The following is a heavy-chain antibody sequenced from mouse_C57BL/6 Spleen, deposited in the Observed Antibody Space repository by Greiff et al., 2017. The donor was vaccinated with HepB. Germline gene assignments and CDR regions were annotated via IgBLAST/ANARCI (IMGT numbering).Heavy chain of an antibody. Sequence: VQLQQSGAELVKPGASVKISCKASGYAFSSYWMNWVKQRPGKGLEWIGQIYPGDGDTNYNGKFKGKATLTADKSSSTAYMQLSSLTSADSAVYCWARSDGSSYEAWFAYWGQGTLVTVSA. J-gene: IGHJ3*01. D-gene: IGHD1-1*01. CDR3: ARSDGSSYEAWFAY. CDR1: GYAFSSYW. V-gene: IGHV1-80*01. CDR2: IYPGDGDT.